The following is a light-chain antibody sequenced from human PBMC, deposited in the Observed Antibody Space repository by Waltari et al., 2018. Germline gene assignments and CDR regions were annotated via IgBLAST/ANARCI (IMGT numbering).Light chain of an antibody. Sequence: QLVLTQSPSASASLGASVKLTCTLSSGHSSNIVAWHQQKPEKGPRYLMKVNSDGSPTEGGEMPARFAGSSSGSERYLTISSLQSEDEADYYCQTGGHGTWVFGGGTKLTVV. V-gene: IGLV4-69*01. CDR1: SGHSSNI. CDR3: QTGGHGTWV. J-gene: IGLJ3*02. CDR2: VNSDGSP.